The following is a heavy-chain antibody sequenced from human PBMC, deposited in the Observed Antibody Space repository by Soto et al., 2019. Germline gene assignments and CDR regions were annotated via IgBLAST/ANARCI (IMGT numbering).Heavy chain of an antibody. D-gene: IGHD1-20*01. Sequence: EVQLVESGGGLVQPGGSLRLSCAAPTFIFSTYWMTWVRQAPGKGLEWVANIKRDGSETHYADSVKGQFTISRDNAKNSLYLQMNSLRVEATAVYYCVGDGNNWNDIDYWGQGTMVTVSS. J-gene: IGHJ4*02. CDR1: TFIFSTYW. CDR3: VGDGNNWNDIDY. V-gene: IGHV3-7*01. CDR2: IKRDGSET.